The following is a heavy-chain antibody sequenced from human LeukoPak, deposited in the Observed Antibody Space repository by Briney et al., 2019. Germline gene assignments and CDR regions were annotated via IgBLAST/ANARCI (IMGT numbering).Heavy chain of an antibody. D-gene: IGHD2-2*02. Sequence: ASVKVSCKASGGTFSSYAISWVRQAPGQGLEWMGRIIPIFGTANYAQKFQGRVTITADKSTSTAYMELSSLRSEDTAVYYCARGEFAYPIVVVPAAIGGDWFDPWGQGTLVTVSS. J-gene: IGHJ5*02. V-gene: IGHV1-69*06. CDR2: IIPIFGTA. CDR3: ARGEFAYPIVVVPAAIGGDWFDP. CDR1: GGTFSSYA.